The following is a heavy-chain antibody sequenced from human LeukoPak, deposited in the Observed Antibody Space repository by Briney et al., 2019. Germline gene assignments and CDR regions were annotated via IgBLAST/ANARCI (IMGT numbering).Heavy chain of an antibody. D-gene: IGHD3-22*01. V-gene: IGHV3-48*03. J-gene: IGHJ4*02. CDR2: ISSSGSTI. CDR3: ARDWAPYDSSGYYDY. CDR1: GFTFSSYE. Sequence: GGSLRPSCAASGFTFSSYEMNWVRQAPGKGLEWVSYISSSGSTIYYADSVKGRFTISRDNAKNSLYLQMNSLRAEDTAVYYCARDWAPYDSSGYYDYWGQGTLVTVSS.